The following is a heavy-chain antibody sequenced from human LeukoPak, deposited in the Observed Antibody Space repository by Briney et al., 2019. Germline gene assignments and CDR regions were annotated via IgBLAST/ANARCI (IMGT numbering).Heavy chain of an antibody. CDR3: ATGYRTTTVNLIDY. CDR2: FDPEDGET. D-gene: IGHD4-11*01. Sequence: ASVKVSCKVSGYTLTELSIHWVRQAPGKGLEWMGGFDPEDGETIYAQKFQGRVTMTEDTSTDTAYMELSSLRSEDTAVYYCATGYRTTTVNLIDYWGQGTLVTVSS. V-gene: IGHV1-24*01. J-gene: IGHJ4*02. CDR1: GYTLTELS.